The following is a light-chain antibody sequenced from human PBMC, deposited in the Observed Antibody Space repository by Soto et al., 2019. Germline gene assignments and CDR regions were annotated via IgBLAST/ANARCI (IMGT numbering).Light chain of an antibody. Sequence: QSVLTQPPSASGTPGQRVTISCSGSSSNTGSNTVNWYQQLPGTAPKLLIYSNNQRPSGVPDRFSGSKSGTSASLAISALQSEDEADYYCAAWDDSLNGYYVFGTGTKVTVL. CDR3: AAWDDSLNGYYV. CDR2: SNN. CDR1: SSNTGSNT. J-gene: IGLJ1*01. V-gene: IGLV1-44*01.